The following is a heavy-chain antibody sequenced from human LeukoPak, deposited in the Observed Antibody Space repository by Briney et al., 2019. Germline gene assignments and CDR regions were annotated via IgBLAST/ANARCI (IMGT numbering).Heavy chain of an antibody. J-gene: IGHJ6*03. CDR3: TRVPMVRGAPGNYYYYYMDV. D-gene: IGHD3-10*01. V-gene: IGHV3-49*04. CDR1: GFTFGDYA. Sequence: GGSLRLSCTASGFTFGDYAMSWVRQAPGKGLEWVGFIRSKAYGGTTEYAASVKGRFTISRDDSKSIAYLQMNSLKTEDTAVYYCTRVPMVRGAPGNYYYYYMDVWGKGTTVTISS. CDR2: IRSKAYGGTT.